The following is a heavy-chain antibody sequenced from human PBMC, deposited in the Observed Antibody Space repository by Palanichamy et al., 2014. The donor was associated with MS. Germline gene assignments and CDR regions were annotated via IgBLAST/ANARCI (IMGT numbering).Heavy chain of an antibody. CDR2: ITGSGGTT. Sequence: EVQLLESGGDLVQPGGSLRLSCAASGFTFSSYAMSWVHQTPGKGLERVSSITGSGGTTDDADSVKGRFTISRDNSKNTLYLQMNSLRAEDAAIYYCAKGTAVRGVYYFDYWGQGTLVTVSS. D-gene: IGHD3-10*01. V-gene: IGHV3-23*01. CDR1: GFTFSSYA. CDR3: AKGTAVRGVYYFDY. J-gene: IGHJ4*02.